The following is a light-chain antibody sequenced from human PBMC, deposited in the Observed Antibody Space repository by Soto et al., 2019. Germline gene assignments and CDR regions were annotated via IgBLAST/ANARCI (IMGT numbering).Light chain of an antibody. J-gene: IGKJ5*01. V-gene: IGKV3-20*01. CDR2: DVS. CDR1: QSVSAY. Sequence: EVVLTQSPDALSLSPGERATVSCRASQSVSAYLAWYQQRPGQAPRLLIYDVSNRAPGIPDRFSGGGSGTDFTLSISRLEPEDFAVYYCQQYGSSPPITFGQGTRLEIK. CDR3: QQYGSSPPIT.